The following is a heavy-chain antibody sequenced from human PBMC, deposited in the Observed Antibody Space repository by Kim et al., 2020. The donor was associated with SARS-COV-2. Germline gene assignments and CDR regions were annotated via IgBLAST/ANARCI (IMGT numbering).Heavy chain of an antibody. V-gene: IGHV4-31*03. CDR1: GGSISSGGYY. D-gene: IGHD4-17*01. CDR2: IYYSGST. J-gene: IGHJ3*02. Sequence: SETLSLTCTVSGGSISSGGYYWSWIRQHPGKGLEWIGYIYYSGSTYYNPSLKSRVTISVDTSKNQFSLKLSSVTAADTAVYYCARWPYGGNLYAFDIWGQGTMVTVSS. CDR3: ARWPYGGNLYAFDI.